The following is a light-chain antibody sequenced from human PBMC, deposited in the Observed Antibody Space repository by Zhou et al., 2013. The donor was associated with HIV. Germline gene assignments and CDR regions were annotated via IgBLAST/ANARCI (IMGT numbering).Light chain of an antibody. CDR1: QSVSSSY. Sequence: EILMTQSPATLSVSPGEGATLSCRASQSVSSSYLAWYQQKPGQAPRLLIYGASSRATGIPDRFSGSGSGTDFTLTISRLEPEDFAVYYCQQYGSSPYTFGQGTKLEIK. V-gene: IGKV3-20*01. J-gene: IGKJ2*01. CDR2: GAS. CDR3: QQYGSSPYT.